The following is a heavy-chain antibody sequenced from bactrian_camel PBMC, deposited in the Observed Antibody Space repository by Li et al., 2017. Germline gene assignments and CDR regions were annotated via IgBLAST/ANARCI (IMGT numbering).Heavy chain of an antibody. CDR2: INMAGNT. V-gene: IGHV3S66*01. CDR1: GFDDADAE. J-gene: IGHJ6*01. D-gene: IGHD5*01. CDR3: AVPSMGWSLKKCPYDFGH. Sequence: DVQLVESGGGSVQIGGSLTLACAASRGFDDADAEWGWFRQAPGKEREGVASINMAGNTYYADSVKGRFTISRDNAENTVSLQMNSLKPEDTAVYHCAVPSMGWSLKKCPYDFGHWGQGTQVTVS.